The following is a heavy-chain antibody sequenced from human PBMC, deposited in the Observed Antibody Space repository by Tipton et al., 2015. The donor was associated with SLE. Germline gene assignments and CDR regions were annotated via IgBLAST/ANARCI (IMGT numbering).Heavy chain of an antibody. CDR2: IHTSGGT. D-gene: IGHD3-22*01. V-gene: IGHV4-61*09. CDR3: ARGRTMIGHNWFDP. CDR1: GGSISSGSYF. Sequence: TLSLTCTLSGGSISSGSYFWTWIRQPAGKGLEWLGHIHTSGGTSYNPSLEGRVTISMDTSKNQFSLKLNSVTAADTAVYYCARGRTMIGHNWFDPWGQGTLVTVSS. J-gene: IGHJ5*02.